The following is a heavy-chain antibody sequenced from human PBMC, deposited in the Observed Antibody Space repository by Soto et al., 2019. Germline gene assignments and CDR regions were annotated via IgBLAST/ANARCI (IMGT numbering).Heavy chain of an antibody. CDR3: AHRRAMGYNWTYGDFDY. Sequence: SGPTLVNPTQTLTLTCTFSGFSLTTRPVGVGWIRQPPGKALECLALIYWDDDKRYSPSLNSRLTITKDTSKNQVVLTMTNVDPVDTATYYCAHRRAMGYNWTYGDFDYWGQGTVVTVSS. J-gene: IGHJ4*02. CDR1: GFSLTTRPVG. D-gene: IGHD1-7*01. CDR2: IYWDDDK. V-gene: IGHV2-5*02.